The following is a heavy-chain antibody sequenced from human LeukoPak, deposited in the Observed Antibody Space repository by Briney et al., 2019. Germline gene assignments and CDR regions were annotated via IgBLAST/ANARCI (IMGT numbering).Heavy chain of an antibody. D-gene: IGHD2-2*01. CDR1: GGSISSGNYY. CDR3: ARGTSIPAALLTFDY. J-gene: IGHJ4*02. CDR2: ISTSGSA. Sequence: SETLSLTCTVSGGSISSGNYYWSWIRQPAGKGLEWIGRISTSGSANYNPSLRSRVAMSIDTSKNHFSLRLSSVAAADTAVYYCARGTSIPAALLTFDYWGQGTLVTVSS. V-gene: IGHV4-61*02.